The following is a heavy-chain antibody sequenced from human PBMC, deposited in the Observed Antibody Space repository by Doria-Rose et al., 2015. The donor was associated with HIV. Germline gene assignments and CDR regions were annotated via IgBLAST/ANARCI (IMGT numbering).Heavy chain of an antibody. CDR2: IFSDDER. CDR1: GVSLSSPGMG. Sequence: ESGPVLVKPTETLTLTCTVSGVSLSSPGMGVSWIRQPPGKALERLANIFSDDERSYKTSLKSRLTISRSTSKSQVVLTMTDIDPVDTATYYCARIKSSRWYHKYYFDFWGQGTLVIVSA. J-gene: IGHJ4*02. V-gene: IGHV2-26*01. D-gene: IGHD6-13*01. CDR3: ARIKSSRWYHKYYFDF.